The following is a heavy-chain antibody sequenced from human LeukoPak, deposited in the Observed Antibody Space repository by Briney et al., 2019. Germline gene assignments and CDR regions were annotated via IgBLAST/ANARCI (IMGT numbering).Heavy chain of an antibody. CDR3: ARRLKQDATKTFDY. Sequence: GGSLRLSCAASGFTFSSYWMHWVRQAPGKGLVWVSRINTDGSSTSYADSVKGRFTISRDNAKNSLDLQMNSLRAEDTAVYYCARRLKQDATKTFDYWGQGTLVTVSS. CDR1: GFTFSSYW. V-gene: IGHV3-74*01. CDR2: INTDGSST. J-gene: IGHJ4*02. D-gene: IGHD5-12*01.